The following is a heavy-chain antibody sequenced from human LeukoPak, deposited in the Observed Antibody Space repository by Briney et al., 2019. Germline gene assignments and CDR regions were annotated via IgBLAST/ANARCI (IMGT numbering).Heavy chain of an antibody. D-gene: IGHD3-16*02. CDR1: GFTFSGYH. V-gene: IGHV3-11*04. Sequence: GGSLRLSCAASGFTFSGYHMSWIRQAPGRGLEWVSYISSYGSTIYYADSVKGRFTISRDNAKNSLYLQMNSLRAEDTAVYYCATAPQTYRYLGYWGQGTLVTVSS. CDR3: ATAPQTYRYLGY. CDR2: ISSYGSTI. J-gene: IGHJ4*02.